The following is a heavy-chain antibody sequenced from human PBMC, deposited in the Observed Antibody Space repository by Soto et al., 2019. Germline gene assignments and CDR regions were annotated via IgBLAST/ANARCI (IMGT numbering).Heavy chain of an antibody. Sequence: QVHLVESGGHLVRPGGSLRLSCAASGFTFSDYYMSWIRQAPEKVLEWVTYVSSGGNTIHYADSVKGRFTISRDDAKNSLYLQMNSLRAEDTAVYYCARVRSGELVWDYWGQGTLVTVSS. D-gene: IGHD3-10*01. CDR3: ARVRSGELVWDY. V-gene: IGHV3-11*01. CDR1: GFTFSDYY. CDR2: VSSGGNTI. J-gene: IGHJ4*02.